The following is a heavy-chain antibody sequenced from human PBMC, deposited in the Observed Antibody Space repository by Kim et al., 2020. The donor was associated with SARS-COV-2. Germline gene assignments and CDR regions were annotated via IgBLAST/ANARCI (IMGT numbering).Heavy chain of an antibody. CDR2: ISSSSSTI. D-gene: IGHD6-13*01. CDR1: GFTFSSYS. V-gene: IGHV3-48*02. J-gene: IGHJ6*04. CDR3: ARGRGSSSWYSCYYYYGIYV. Sequence: GGSLRLSCAASGFTFSSYSMNWVRQAPGKGLEWVSYISSSSSTIYYADSVKGRFTISRDNAKNSLYLQMNSLRDEDTAVYYCARGRGSSSWYSCYYYYGIYVGAKGTTHSVST.